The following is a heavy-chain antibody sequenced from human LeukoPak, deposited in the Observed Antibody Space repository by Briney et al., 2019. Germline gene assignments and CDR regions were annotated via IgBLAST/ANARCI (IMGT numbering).Heavy chain of an antibody. Sequence: QPGGSLRLSCGASGITFSSYSMNWVRQAPGKGLEWVSYISSSGSTKYYADSVKGRFTISRDNARNSLYLQMNSLRSEDTAVYYCARKSEWLLSFDPWGQGTLVTVSS. V-gene: IGHV3-48*01. CDR3: ARKSEWLLSFDP. CDR2: ISSSGSTK. J-gene: IGHJ5*02. CDR1: GITFSSYS. D-gene: IGHD3-3*01.